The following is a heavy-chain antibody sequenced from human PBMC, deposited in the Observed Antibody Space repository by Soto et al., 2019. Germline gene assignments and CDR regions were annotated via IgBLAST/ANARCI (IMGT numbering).Heavy chain of an antibody. CDR2: IYPGDSDT. CDR3: AREYLEITPVWGMDV. J-gene: IGHJ6*02. CDR1: GYSFTSYW. Sequence: GESLKISCKGSGYSFTSYWIGWVHQMPGKGLEWMGIIYPGDSDTRYSPSFQGQVTISADKSISTAYLQWSSLKASDTAMYYCAREYLEITPVWGMDVWGQGTTVTVSS. D-gene: IGHD2-15*01. V-gene: IGHV5-51*07.